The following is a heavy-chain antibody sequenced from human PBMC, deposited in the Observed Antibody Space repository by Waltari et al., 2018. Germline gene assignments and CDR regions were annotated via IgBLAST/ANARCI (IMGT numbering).Heavy chain of an antibody. J-gene: IGHJ4*02. Sequence: QVQLQESGPGLVKPSETLSLTCTVSGGSISSHYWNWIRQPPGKGLEWIGYIYYNGNTNYNPSINSRVTISVDTSKNQFSLKLSAVTAADTAVYYCARYCSTTSCNGEHKKSFDYWGQGTLVTVSS. V-gene: IGHV4-59*11. CDR2: IYYNGNT. D-gene: IGHD2-2*01. CDR3: ARYCSTTSCNGEHKKSFDY. CDR1: GGSISSHY.